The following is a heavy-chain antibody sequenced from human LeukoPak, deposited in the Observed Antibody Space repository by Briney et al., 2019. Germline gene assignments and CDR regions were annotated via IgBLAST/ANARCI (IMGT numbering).Heavy chain of an antibody. CDR3: ARDSSGWTGSWFDP. V-gene: IGHV4-59*01. D-gene: IGHD6-19*01. CDR2: IYYSGST. Sequence: SETLSLTCTVSGGSISSYYWSWIRQPPGKGLEWVGYIYYSGSTNYNPSLKSRVTISVDTSKNQFSLKLSSVTAADTAVYYCARDSSGWTGSWFDPWGQGTLVTVSS. J-gene: IGHJ5*02. CDR1: GGSISSYY.